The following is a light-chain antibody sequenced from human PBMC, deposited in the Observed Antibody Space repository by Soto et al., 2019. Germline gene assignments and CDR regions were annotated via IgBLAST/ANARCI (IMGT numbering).Light chain of an antibody. Sequence: QFALTQPASVSGSPGQSITISCTGTSSDIGGYNYVSWYQQLPGKVPKLIIYDVSNRPSGVSDRFSGSKSGNAASLTISGLQSEDEADDYCSAYAGTRTLYVVGTGTKVAVL. CDR1: SSDIGGYNY. J-gene: IGLJ1*01. CDR3: SAYAGTRTLYV. V-gene: IGLV2-14*03. CDR2: DVS.